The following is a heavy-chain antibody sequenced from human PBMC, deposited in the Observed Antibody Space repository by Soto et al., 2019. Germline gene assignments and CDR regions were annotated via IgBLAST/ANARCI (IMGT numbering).Heavy chain of an antibody. CDR1: GFTFSSYS. Sequence: PGGALGLSCAASGFTFSSYSMNWVRQAPGKGLEWVSSISSSSSYIYYADSVKGRFTISRDNAKNSLYLQMNSLRAEDTAVYYCARDKKYCSGGSFCGSHDYWGQGTLVPVS. J-gene: IGHJ4*02. V-gene: IGHV3-21*01. CDR2: ISSSSSYI. CDR3: ARDKKYCSGGSFCGSHDY. D-gene: IGHD2-15*01.